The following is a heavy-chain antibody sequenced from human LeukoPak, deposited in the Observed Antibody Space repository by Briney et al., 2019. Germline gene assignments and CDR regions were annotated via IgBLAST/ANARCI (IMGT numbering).Heavy chain of an antibody. V-gene: IGHV3-23*01. CDR1: GFNFGIYG. CDR2: ISGSGGNT. CDR3: AKEARNTDY. Sequence: GGSLRLSCTASGFNFGIYGMHWVRQAPGKGLEWVSVISGSGGNTYYTDSVKGRFTISRDNSEDTLYLQMSSLRAEDTAVYYCAKEARNTDYWGQGTLVTVSS. J-gene: IGHJ4*02.